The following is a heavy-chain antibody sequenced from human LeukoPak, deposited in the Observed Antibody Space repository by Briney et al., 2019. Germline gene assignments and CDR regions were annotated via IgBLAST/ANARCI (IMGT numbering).Heavy chain of an antibody. CDR1: GFTFSSYS. CDR3: ARVFSMIIVALDY. J-gene: IGHJ4*02. D-gene: IGHD3-22*01. CDR2: ISSSSSYI. Sequence: GGSLRLSCAASGFTFSSYSMNWVRQAPGKGLEWVSSISSSSSYIYYADSVKGRFTISRDNVKNSLYLQMSSLRAEDTAVYYCARVFSMIIVALDYWGQGTLVTVSS. V-gene: IGHV3-21*04.